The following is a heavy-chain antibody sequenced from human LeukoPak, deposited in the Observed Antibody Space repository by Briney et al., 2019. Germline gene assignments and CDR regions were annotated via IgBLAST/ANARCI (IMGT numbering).Heavy chain of an antibody. CDR1: GGSISSYY. Sequence: SETLSLTCTVSGGSISSYYWSWIRQPPGKGLEWIGYIYYSGSTNYNPFLKSRVTISVDTSKNQFSLKLSSVTAADTAVYYCARLYHTHFDYWGQGTLVTVSS. D-gene: IGHD2-2*01. J-gene: IGHJ4*02. CDR2: IYYSGST. CDR3: ARLYHTHFDY. V-gene: IGHV4-59*08.